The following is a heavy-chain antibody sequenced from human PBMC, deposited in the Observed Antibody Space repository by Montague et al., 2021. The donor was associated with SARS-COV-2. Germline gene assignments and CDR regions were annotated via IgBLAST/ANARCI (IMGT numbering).Heavy chain of an antibody. CDR3: ARLPTGFPNWFDT. Sequence: SETLSLTCTVSGGSISSYYWSWIRQPPGKGLEWIGYIYYSGSTNYNPSLKGRVTISVDTSQRQVSLRLNSMTTADTAVYYCARLPTGFPNWFDTWGQGILVTVSS. J-gene: IGHJ5*02. D-gene: IGHD3-9*01. V-gene: IGHV4-59*08. CDR1: GGSISSYY. CDR2: IYYSGST.